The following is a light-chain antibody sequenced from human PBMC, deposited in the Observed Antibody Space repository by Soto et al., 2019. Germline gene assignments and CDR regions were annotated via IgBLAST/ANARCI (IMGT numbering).Light chain of an antibody. CDR1: SSNIGTNH. CDR3: AAWDDSLSGWV. J-gene: IGLJ3*02. V-gene: IGLV1-47*01. Sequence: QSVLTQPPSASGTPGQWVTISCSGGSSNIGTNHVYWYQHLLGAAPKLLIYRNSLRPSGVPDRFSGSNSGTSASLAISGLRSDDEADYYCAAWDDSLSGWVFGGGTKLTVL. CDR2: RNS.